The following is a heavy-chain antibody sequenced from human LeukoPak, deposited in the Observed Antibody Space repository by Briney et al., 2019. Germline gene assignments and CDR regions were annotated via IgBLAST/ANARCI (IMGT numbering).Heavy chain of an antibody. D-gene: IGHD1-26*01. CDR1: GFTFSSYG. J-gene: IGHJ6*03. V-gene: IGHV3-33*06. Sequence: HPGRSLRLSCAAFGFTFSSYGMHWVRQAPGKGLEWVAVIWYDGSNKYYADSVKGRFTISRDNSKNTLYLQMNSLRAEDTAVYYCAKELGGSYYYYMDVWGKGTTVTVSS. CDR3: AKELGGSYYYYMDV. CDR2: IWYDGSNK.